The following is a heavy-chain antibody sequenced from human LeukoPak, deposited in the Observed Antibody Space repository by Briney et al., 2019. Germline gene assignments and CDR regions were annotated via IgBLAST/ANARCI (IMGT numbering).Heavy chain of an antibody. CDR3: TRDVSQSSSWYGEFDY. J-gene: IGHJ4*02. CDR2: INSDGSST. D-gene: IGHD6-13*01. V-gene: IGHV3-74*03. CDR1: GFSFSNHW. Sequence: PGGSLRLSCAASGFSFSNHWMHWVRQVPGKGLVWVSRINSDGSSTTYADSVKGRFPISRDNAKNTLYLQMNSLRDEDTAVYYCTRDVSQSSSWYGEFDYWGQETQVTVSS.